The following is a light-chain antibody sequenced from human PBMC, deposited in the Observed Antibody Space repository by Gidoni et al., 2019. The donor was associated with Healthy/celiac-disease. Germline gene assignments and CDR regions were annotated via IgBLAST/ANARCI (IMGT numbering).Light chain of an antibody. CDR2: DVS. J-gene: IGLJ2*01. Sequence: QSALPQPRSVSGSPGQSVTISCTGTSSDVGGYKYVSWYQQHPGKAPKLMIYDVSKRPSGGPDRCSGSKSGNTASLTISGLQAEDEADYYCCSYAGSYTWVFGGGTKLTVL. CDR1: SSDVGGYKY. CDR3: CSYAGSYTWV. V-gene: IGLV2-11*01.